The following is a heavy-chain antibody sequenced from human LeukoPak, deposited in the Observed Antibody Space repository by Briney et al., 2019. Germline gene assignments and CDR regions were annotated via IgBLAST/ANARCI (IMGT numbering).Heavy chain of an antibody. CDR2: IYTSGST. D-gene: IGHD4-11*01. Sequence: SETLSLTCTVSGGSISSGSYYWSWIRQPAGKGLEWIGRIYTSGSTNYNPSLKSRVTISVDTSKNQFSLKLSSVTAADTAVYYCAREFQLTVTTSYFDYWGQGALVTVSS. CDR1: GGSISSGSYY. V-gene: IGHV4-61*02. J-gene: IGHJ4*02. CDR3: AREFQLTVTTSYFDY.